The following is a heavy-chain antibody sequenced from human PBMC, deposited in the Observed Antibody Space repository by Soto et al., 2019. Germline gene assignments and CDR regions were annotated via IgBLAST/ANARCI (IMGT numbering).Heavy chain of an antibody. J-gene: IGHJ6*02. CDR1: GGSISSYY. Sequence: QVQLQESGPGLVKPSETLSLTCTVSGGSISSYYWSWIRQPPGKGLEWIGYIYYSGSTNYNPSLKSRVTISVDTSTNQFSLQLSSVTAADTDVYYCERGNYGYYKGFGGMDVWGQGTTVTVSS. D-gene: IGHD3-22*01. CDR2: IYYSGST. CDR3: ERGNYGYYKGFGGMDV. V-gene: IGHV4-59*01.